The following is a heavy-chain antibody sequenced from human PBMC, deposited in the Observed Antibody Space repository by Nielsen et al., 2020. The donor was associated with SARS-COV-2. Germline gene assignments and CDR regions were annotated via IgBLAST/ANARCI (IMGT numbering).Heavy chain of an antibody. CDR2: IYHSGGT. J-gene: IGHJ6*03. CDR1: GYSISSGYY. D-gene: IGHD5-18*01. V-gene: IGHV4-38-2*02. Sequence: SETLSLTCTVPGYSISSGYYWGWIRQPPGKGLEWIGSIYHSGGTYYNPSLKSRVTISVDTSKNQFSLKLSSVTAADTAVYYCASSLGGYSYGRDYYYMDVWGKGTTVTVSS. CDR3: ASSLGGYSYGRDYYYMDV.